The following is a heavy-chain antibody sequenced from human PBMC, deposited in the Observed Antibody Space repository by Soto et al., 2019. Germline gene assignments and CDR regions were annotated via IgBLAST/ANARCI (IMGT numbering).Heavy chain of an antibody. J-gene: IGHJ4*02. Sequence: GASVKVSCKASGYTFIGYSMHWVRQAPGQGLEWMGWINPNSGDTNYAQKFQGRVTMTRDTSISTAYTELSRLRFDDTAVYYCARARTNYYNTSDYDFWGQGTLVTVSS. CDR1: GYTFIGYS. CDR2: INPNSGDT. CDR3: ARARTNYYNTSDYDF. D-gene: IGHD3-22*01. V-gene: IGHV1-2*02.